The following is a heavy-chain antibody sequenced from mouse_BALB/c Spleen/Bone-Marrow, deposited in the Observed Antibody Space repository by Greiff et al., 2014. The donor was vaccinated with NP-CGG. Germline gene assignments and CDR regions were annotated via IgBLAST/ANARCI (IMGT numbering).Heavy chain of an antibody. V-gene: IGHV5-6*01. D-gene: IGHD2-3*01. J-gene: IGHJ4*01. CDR2: INNGSSYT. CDR1: GFTFSSYG. CDR3: ARRRDGPYAMDY. Sequence: EVQLVESGGDLVKPGGSPKLSCAASGFTFSSYGMSWVRQTPDKRLEWVATINNGSSYTFYPDSVKGRFTISRDNAKNTLYLQMSSLKSEDTAMYYCARRRDGPYAMDYWGQGTSVTVSS.